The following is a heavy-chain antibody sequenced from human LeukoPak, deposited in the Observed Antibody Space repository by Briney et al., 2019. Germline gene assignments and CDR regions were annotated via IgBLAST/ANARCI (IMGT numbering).Heavy chain of an antibody. V-gene: IGHV4-61*02. D-gene: IGHD2-2*02. Sequence: SQTLSLTCTVSGGSISSGSYYWSWIRQPAGTGLEWIGRIYTSGSTYYNPSLKSRVTISVDTSKNQFSLKLSSVTAADTAVYYCARGSGPGYCSSTSCYTGRYYFDYWGQGTLVTVSS. CDR2: IYTSGST. CDR3: ARGSGPGYCSSTSCYTGRYYFDY. CDR1: GGSISSGSYY. J-gene: IGHJ4*02.